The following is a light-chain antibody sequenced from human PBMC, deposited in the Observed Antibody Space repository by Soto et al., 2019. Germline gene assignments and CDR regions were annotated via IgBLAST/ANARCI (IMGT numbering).Light chain of an antibody. J-gene: IGLJ2*01. CDR2: EVS. Sequence: QSALTQPASVSGSPGQSITISCTGTSSDVGGYNYVSWYQQHPGKAPKLMIYEVSNRPSGVSNRFSGSKSGNTASLTISGLHAEDEADYYCSSYTSSSTLVVFVGGTKVTVL. CDR1: SSDVGGYNY. V-gene: IGLV2-14*01. CDR3: SSYTSSSTLVV.